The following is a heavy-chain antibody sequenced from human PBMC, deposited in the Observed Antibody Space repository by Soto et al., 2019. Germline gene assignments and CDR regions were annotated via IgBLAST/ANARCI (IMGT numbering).Heavy chain of an antibody. D-gene: IGHD1-7*01. CDR3: AKDPFGNSVYYYYMDV. CDR1: GFTFSSYG. J-gene: IGHJ6*03. CDR2: ISYDGSNK. V-gene: IGHV3-30*18. Sequence: QVQLVESGGGVVQPGRSLRLSCAASGFTFSSYGMHWVRQAPGKGLEWVAVISYDGSNKYYADSVKGRFTISRDNSKNTLYLQMNSLRAEDTVVYYCAKDPFGNSVYYYYMDVWGKGTTVTVSS.